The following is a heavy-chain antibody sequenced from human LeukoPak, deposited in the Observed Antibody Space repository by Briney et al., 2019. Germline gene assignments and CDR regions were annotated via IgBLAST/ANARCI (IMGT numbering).Heavy chain of an antibody. J-gene: IGHJ4*02. CDR3: ARVQHLYYGSGSYRHPFDY. D-gene: IGHD3-10*01. CDR2: IYYSGST. CDR1: GGSISSYY. V-gene: IGHV4-59*01. Sequence: PSQTLSLTCTVSGGSISSYYWSWIRQPPGKGLEWIGYIYYSGSTNYNPSLKSRVTISVDTSKNQFSLKLSSVTAADTAVYYCARVQHLYYGSGSYRHPFDYWGQGTLVIVSS.